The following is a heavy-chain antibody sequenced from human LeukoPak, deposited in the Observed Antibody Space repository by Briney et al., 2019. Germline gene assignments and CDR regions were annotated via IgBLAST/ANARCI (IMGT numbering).Heavy chain of an antibody. CDR3: ARDLGYCSGGSCYPENYFDY. J-gene: IGHJ4*02. Sequence: PGGSLRLSCAASGFTFSSYWMSWVRQAPGKGLEWVANIKQDGSEKYYVDSVKGRFTISRDNAKNSLYLQMNSLRAEDTAVYYCARDLGYCSGGSCYPENYFDYWGQGTLVTVSS. CDR2: IKQDGSEK. D-gene: IGHD2-15*01. V-gene: IGHV3-7*01. CDR1: GFTFSSYW.